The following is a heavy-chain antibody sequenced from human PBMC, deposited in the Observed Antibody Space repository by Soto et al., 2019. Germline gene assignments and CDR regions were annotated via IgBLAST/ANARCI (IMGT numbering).Heavy chain of an antibody. D-gene: IGHD6-13*01. CDR2: IWYDGSNK. CDR1: GFIFSTYA. J-gene: IGHJ1*01. CDR3: ARPYSNNAAEATEYFQH. V-gene: IGHV3-33*01. Sequence: QVQLVESGGGVVQPGRSLRLSCAASGFIFSTYAMHWVRQAPGKGPEWVAVIWYDGSNKYYADSVKGRFTISRDNSKNPLYLQMNSLRAEDTAVYYCARPYSNNAAEATEYFQHWGQGTLVSVSS.